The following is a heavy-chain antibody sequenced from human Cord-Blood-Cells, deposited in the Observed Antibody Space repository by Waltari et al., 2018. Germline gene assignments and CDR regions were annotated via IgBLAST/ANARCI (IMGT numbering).Heavy chain of an antibody. CDR3: ARRSKVAAAGIYAFDI. V-gene: IGHV4-39*01. CDR2: IYYSGST. D-gene: IGHD6-13*01. J-gene: IGHJ3*02. CDR1: GGPISSSSYY. Sequence: QLQLQESGPGLVKPSETLSLTCTVSGGPISSSSYYWGWIRQPPGKGLEWIGSIYYSGSTYYNPSLKSRVTISVDTSKNQFSLKLSSVTAADTAVYYCARRSKVAAAGIYAFDIWGQGTMVTVSS.